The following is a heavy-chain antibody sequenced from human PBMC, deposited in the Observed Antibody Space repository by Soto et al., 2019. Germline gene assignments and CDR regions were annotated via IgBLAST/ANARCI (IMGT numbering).Heavy chain of an antibody. D-gene: IGHD2-15*01. CDR2: IDWNDDK. Sequence: GSGPTLVNPTQTLTLTCTFSGFSFISSGVGVGWIRQPPGKALEWLARIDWNDDKYYSTSLKTRLTITKDTSKNQVVLTMTNMDPVDTATYYCARIRFDCSGGSCYSDPFDYWGQGTLVTVSS. V-gene: IGHV2-70*11. J-gene: IGHJ4*02. CDR3: ARIRFDCSGGSCYSDPFDY. CDR1: GFSFISSGVG.